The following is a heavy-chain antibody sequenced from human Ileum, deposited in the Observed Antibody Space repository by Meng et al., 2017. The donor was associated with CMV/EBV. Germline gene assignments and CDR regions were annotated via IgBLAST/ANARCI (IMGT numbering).Heavy chain of an antibody. CDR3: AKTQIVATITGIDY. Sequence: GESLKISCAASGFTFSNHGMHWVRQAPGRGLEWVACIHNDGSYEQYADSVKGRFTISRDNSKNTLFVQMNSLRVEDTAVYYCAKTQIVATITGIDYWGQGTLVTVSS. CDR2: IHNDGSYE. CDR1: GFTFSNHG. V-gene: IGHV3-30*02. D-gene: IGHD5-12*01. J-gene: IGHJ4*02.